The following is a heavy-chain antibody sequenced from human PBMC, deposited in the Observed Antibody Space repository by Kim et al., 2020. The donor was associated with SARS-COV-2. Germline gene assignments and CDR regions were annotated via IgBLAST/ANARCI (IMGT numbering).Heavy chain of an antibody. J-gene: IGHJ5*02. CDR3: AHRGPDSGWFDP. D-gene: IGHD2-15*01. Sequence: RYSRSLKSRLTSTKDTSKKQVVLTMTNMDAVDTATYYCAHRGPDSGWFDPWGQGTLVTVSS. V-gene: IGHV2-5*01.